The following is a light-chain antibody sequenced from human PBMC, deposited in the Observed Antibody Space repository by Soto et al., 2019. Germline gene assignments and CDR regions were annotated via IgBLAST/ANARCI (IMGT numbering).Light chain of an antibody. CDR2: DVN. CDR3: CSFAGDPYV. CDR1: SSDVGGYNY. V-gene: IGLV2-11*01. Sequence: SVLTPPRSVSGSPGQSVAISCTGTSSDVGGYNYVSWYQQHPGKAPKLMIYDVNKRPSGVPDRFSGSKSGNTASLTISGLQAEDEADYYCCSFAGDPYVFGTGTKVTVL. J-gene: IGLJ1*01.